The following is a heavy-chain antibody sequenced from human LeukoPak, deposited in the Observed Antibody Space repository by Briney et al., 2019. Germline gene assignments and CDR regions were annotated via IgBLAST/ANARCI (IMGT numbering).Heavy chain of an antibody. D-gene: IGHD3-16*01. Sequence: SETLSLTYTVSGGSISGTYYWSWIRQPPGKGLEWIGYIYYAGTTDSNPSLKSRVTISLDTSKNQFSLNLSSVTAADTAVYYCARRWVYDKRAFDAWGQGTMVTVSS. CDR2: IYYAGTT. CDR1: GGSISGTYY. J-gene: IGHJ3*01. V-gene: IGHV4-59*08. CDR3: ARRWVYDKRAFDA.